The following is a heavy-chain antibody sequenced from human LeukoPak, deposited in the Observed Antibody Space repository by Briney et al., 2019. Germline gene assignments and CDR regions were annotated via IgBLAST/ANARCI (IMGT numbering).Heavy chain of an antibody. J-gene: IGHJ4*02. CDR2: INHSGST. D-gene: IGHD4-23*01. CDR3: AGTTHGGQ. V-gene: IGHV4-34*01. Sequence: SETLSLTCAVYGGSFSGYYWSWIRQPPGKGLEWIGEINHSGSTNYNPSLKSRVTISVDTSKNQFSLKLSSVTAADTAVYYCAGTTHGGQWGQGTLVTVSS. CDR1: GGSFSGYY.